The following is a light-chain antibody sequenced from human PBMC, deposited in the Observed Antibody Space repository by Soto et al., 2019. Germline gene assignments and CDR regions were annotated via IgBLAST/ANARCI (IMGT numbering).Light chain of an antibody. CDR3: LQDYDFPWT. CDR1: QGIGSY. J-gene: IGKJ1*01. Sequence: IQMTQSPSTLSASVGDRVTITCRASQGIGSYLAWYQQKPGKAPRLLIYAASTLQSGVPSRFSGRGSGTDFTLTISSLQPEDFATYYCLQDYDFPWTFGQGTKVDIK. V-gene: IGKV1-6*01. CDR2: AAS.